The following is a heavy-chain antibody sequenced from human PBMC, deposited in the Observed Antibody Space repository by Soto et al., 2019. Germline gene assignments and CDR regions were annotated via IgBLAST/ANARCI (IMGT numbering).Heavy chain of an antibody. CDR1: GFTFSNAW. CDR2: IKSKTDGGTT. J-gene: IGHJ3*01. V-gene: IGHV3-15*01. D-gene: IGHD6-13*01. Sequence: GGSLRLSCAASGFTFSNAWMSWVRQAPGKGLEWVGRIKSKTDGGTTDYTAPVKGRFTISRDDSKNTLYLQMNSLKTEDTAVYYCTTEILAAAVSFLRGKGTMVTVSS. CDR3: TTEILAAAVSFL.